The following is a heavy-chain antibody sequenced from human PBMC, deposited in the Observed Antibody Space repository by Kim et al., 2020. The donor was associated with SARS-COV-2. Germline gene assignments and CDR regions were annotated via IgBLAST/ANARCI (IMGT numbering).Heavy chain of an antibody. CDR1: GGSFSGYY. V-gene: IGHV4-34*01. J-gene: IGHJ4*02. D-gene: IGHD6-6*01. CDR3: AREATRAALPDY. Sequence: SETLSLTCAVYGGSFSGYYWSWIRQPPGKGLEWIGEINHSGSTNYNPSLKSRVTISVDTSKNQFSLKLSSVTAADTAVYYCAREATRAALPDYWGQGTL. CDR2: INHSGST.